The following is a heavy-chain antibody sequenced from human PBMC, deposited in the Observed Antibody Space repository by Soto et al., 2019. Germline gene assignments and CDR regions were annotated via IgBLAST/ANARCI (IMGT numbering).Heavy chain of an antibody. CDR3: AKDTSSSPYYMDV. Sequence: EVQVLESGGGSVQPGGSLRLSCAASGFTFSNFAMSWVRHAPGKGLKWVSEITGSTGTTYYADSVRGRFIISRDNSQNTLHLQMNSLRPEDTAVYYCAKDTSSSPYYMDVWGKGTTVTVSS. CDR1: GFTFSNFA. V-gene: IGHV3-23*01. CDR2: ITGSTGTT. J-gene: IGHJ6*03. D-gene: IGHD2-2*01.